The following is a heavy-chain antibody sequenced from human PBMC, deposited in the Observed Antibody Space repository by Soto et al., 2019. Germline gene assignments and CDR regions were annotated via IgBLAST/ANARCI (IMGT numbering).Heavy chain of an antibody. V-gene: IGHV3-74*01. CDR1: GLTFNRYW. J-gene: IGHJ5*02. Sequence: GGSLRLSXAASGLTFNRYWMHWVRHAPGKGLVWVSHINTDGSNTNYADSVKGRFTISRDNAENTLYLQMNSLRAEDTAVYYCVLRNWFDPWGQGTLVTVSS. CDR2: INTDGSNT. D-gene: IGHD3-16*01. CDR3: VLRNWFDP.